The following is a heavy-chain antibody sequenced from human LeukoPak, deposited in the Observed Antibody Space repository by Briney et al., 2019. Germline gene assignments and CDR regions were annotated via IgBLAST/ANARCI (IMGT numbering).Heavy chain of an antibody. V-gene: IGHV4-61*02. Sequence: SETLSLTCTVSGGSINSDAYYWSWIRQPAGKGLEWIGRIYTNGNTNYIPSLKSRVTISLDTSKNQFSLKLRSVTAADTALYYCARTSSGWRRLPDAFDIWGQGTMVTVSS. J-gene: IGHJ3*02. CDR3: ARTSSGWRRLPDAFDI. CDR2: IYTNGNT. CDR1: GGSINSDAYY. D-gene: IGHD6-19*01.